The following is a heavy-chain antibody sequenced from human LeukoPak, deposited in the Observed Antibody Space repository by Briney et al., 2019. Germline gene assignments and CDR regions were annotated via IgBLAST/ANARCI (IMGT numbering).Heavy chain of an antibody. V-gene: IGHV1-8*01. J-gene: IGHJ4*02. CDR3: TRDGDPYGSGSYTIYYFDY. CDR2: MNPNSGNT. CDR1: GYTFTTYD. Sequence: ASVKVSCTASGYTFTTYDINWGRQATGQGLEWRGWMNPNSGNTGYAQKFQGRVTMTRNTSISTAYMELSSLRSEDTAVYYCTRDGDPYGSGSYTIYYFDYWGQGTLVTVSS. D-gene: IGHD3-10*01.